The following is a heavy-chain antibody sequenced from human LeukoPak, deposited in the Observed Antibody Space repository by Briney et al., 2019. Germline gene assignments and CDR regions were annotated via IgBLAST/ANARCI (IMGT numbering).Heavy chain of an antibody. CDR1: GFTFSSYE. J-gene: IGHJ6*04. CDR3: ARDDLMVRGVRIYYYGMDV. V-gene: IGHV3-48*03. CDR2: ISSSGSTI. Sequence: PGGSLRLSCAASGFTFSSYEMNWVRQAPGKGLEWVSYISSSGSTIYYADSVKGRFTISRDNAKNSLYLQMNSLRAEDTAVHYCARDDLMVRGVRIYYYGMDVWGKGTTVTVSS. D-gene: IGHD3-10*01.